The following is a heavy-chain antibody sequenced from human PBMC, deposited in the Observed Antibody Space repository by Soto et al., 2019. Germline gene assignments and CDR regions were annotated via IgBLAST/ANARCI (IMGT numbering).Heavy chain of an antibody. CDR2: IYWNDDK. J-gene: IGHJ3*02. Sequence: QITLKESGPTLVKPTQTLTLTCTFSGFSLSTIGVGVGWIRQPPGKALEWLALIYWNDDKRYSPSLKSRLTITKHTSKNQVVLTMTNMDPVDTATYYCAHSIAVAGIGHDALDIWGQWTMVTVSS. V-gene: IGHV2-5*01. CDR1: GFSLSTIGVG. CDR3: AHSIAVAGIGHDALDI. D-gene: IGHD6-19*01.